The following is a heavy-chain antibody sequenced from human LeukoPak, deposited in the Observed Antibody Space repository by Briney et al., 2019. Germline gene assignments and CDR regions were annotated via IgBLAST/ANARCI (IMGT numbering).Heavy chain of an antibody. CDR2: INPNSGGT. Sequence: ASVKVSCKASGYTFTGYYMHWVRQAPGQGLEWMGWINPNSGGTNYAQKFQGRVTMTRDTSISTAYMELSRLRPDDTAVYYCAREVEYSSSPLDYWGQGTLVTVSS. V-gene: IGHV1-2*02. CDR3: AREVEYSSSPLDY. J-gene: IGHJ4*02. CDR1: GYTFTGYY. D-gene: IGHD6-6*01.